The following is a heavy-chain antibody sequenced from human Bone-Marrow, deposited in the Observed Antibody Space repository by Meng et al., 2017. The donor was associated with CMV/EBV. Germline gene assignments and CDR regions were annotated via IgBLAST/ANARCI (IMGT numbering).Heavy chain of an antibody. D-gene: IGHD6-19*01. CDR2: MNPNSGNT. CDR3: ATGVADFEY. V-gene: IGHV1-8*01. J-gene: IGHJ4*02. Sequence: QVQLVQSGAEVKTPGASVKVSCKASGYPFTSYDINSVRQAAGQGLEWMGWMNPNSGNTDYAQKFQGRVTMTRNISKSTAYMDLSSLRSEDTAVYYCATGVADFEYWGQGTLVTVSS. CDR1: GYPFTSYD.